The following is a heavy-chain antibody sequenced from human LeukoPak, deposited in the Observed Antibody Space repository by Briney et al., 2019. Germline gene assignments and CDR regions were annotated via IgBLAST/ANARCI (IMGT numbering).Heavy chain of an antibody. D-gene: IGHD5-18*01. CDR2: ISCSGGTT. V-gene: IGHV3-23*01. Sequence: GGTLRLSCAVSGCTFSSYGMNWVRNAQGKGLELVSSISCSGGTTYYADSVKGRFTISRANSKNTLQLQMNSLRADDTAVYSCAKEPPTVMANAFHIWGQGTMVTVS. J-gene: IGHJ3*02. CDR3: AKEPPTVMANAFHI. CDR1: GCTFSSYG.